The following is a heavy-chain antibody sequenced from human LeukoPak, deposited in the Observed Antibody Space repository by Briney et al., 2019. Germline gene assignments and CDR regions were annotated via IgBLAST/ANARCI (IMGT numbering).Heavy chain of an antibody. D-gene: IGHD4/OR15-4a*01. Sequence: GESLKISCKGSGYSFTNYWIGWVRQIPGKGLEWMGIIYPGDSDTRYSPSFQGHVTMSADKSIHTDYLEWSSLRASDTAMYYCVGRETHDYTPFFDYWGEGTLVTVS. CDR2: IYPGDSDT. CDR3: VGRETHDYTPFFDY. V-gene: IGHV5-51*01. J-gene: IGHJ4*02. CDR1: GYSFTNYW.